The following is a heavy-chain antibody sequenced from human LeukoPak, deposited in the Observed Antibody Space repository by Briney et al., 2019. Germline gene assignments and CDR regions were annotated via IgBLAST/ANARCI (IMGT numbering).Heavy chain of an antibody. CDR3: ARAFSGSYLGFDY. CDR1: GFTFSSYS. J-gene: IGHJ4*02. D-gene: IGHD1-26*01. Sequence: GGSLRLSCAASGFTFSSYSMNWVRQAPGKGLEWVSYIRSSSSTIYYTDSVKGRFTISRDNAKNSLYLQMNSLRAEDTAVYYCARAFSGSYLGFDYWGQGTLVTVSS. CDR2: IRSSSSTI. V-gene: IGHV3-48*04.